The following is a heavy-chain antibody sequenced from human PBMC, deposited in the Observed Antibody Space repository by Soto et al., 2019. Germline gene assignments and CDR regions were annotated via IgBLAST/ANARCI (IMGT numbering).Heavy chain of an antibody. J-gene: IGHJ4*02. CDR1: GGSISSGGYY. CDR2: IYYSVST. V-gene: IGHV4-31*03. Sequence: QVQLQESGPGLVKPSQTLSLTCTVSGGSISSGGYYWSWIRQHPGKGLEWIGYIYYSVSTYYNPSLKSRVTISVDTSKNQFSLKLSAVTAADTAVYYCARGPRGHGPFDYWGQGTLVTVSS. CDR3: ARGPRGHGPFDY.